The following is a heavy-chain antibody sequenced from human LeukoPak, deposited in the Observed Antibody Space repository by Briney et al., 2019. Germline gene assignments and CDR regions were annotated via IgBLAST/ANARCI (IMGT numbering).Heavy chain of an antibody. D-gene: IGHD6-13*01. CDR1: GFSFSDCW. J-gene: IGHJ5*02. V-gene: IGHV3-7*01. CDR3: AKDTAAAFDP. CDR2: IKQDGSRI. Sequence: GGSLRLSCSASGFSFSDCWMTWVRQAPGKGLEWVANIKQDGSRIHYVDSVKGRFTISRDNAKNSLYLQMNSLRAEDTAVYYCAKDTAAAFDPWGQGTLVTVSS.